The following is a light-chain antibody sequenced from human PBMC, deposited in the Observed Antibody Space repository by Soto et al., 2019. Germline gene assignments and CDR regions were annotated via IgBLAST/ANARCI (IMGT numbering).Light chain of an antibody. Sequence: DIQLTQSPSFLSASVGKKVTNTCRASQGISSSLGWYQQKPGKAPKLLIYAASTFQSGVPSRFSGSGSETEFTLTISSLQPEDFATYYCQQVNSYPVTFGQGTKV. CDR1: QGISSS. J-gene: IGKJ1*01. V-gene: IGKV1-9*01. CDR2: AAS. CDR3: QQVNSYPVT.